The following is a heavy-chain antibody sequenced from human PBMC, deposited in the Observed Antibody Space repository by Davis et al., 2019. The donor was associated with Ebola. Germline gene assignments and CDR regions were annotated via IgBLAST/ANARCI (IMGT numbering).Heavy chain of an antibody. CDR1: GYTFTSYG. CDR3: ARDPRIAESGAYYYYYYGMDV. D-gene: IGHD6-13*01. CDR2: ISAYNGNT. J-gene: IGHJ6*02. Sequence: ASVKVSCKASGYTFTSYGISWVRQAPGQGLEWMGWISAYNGNTNYAQKLQGRVTMTTDTSTSTAYMELRSLRSADTAVYYCARDPRIAESGAYYYYYYGMDVWGQGTTVTVSS. V-gene: IGHV1-18*01.